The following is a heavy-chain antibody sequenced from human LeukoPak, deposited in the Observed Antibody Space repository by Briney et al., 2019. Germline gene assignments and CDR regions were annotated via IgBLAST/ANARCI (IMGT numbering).Heavy chain of an antibody. CDR1: GFTFSSYA. CDR2: ISGSGGST. D-gene: IGHD3-22*01. V-gene: IGHV3-23*01. J-gene: IGHJ4*02. Sequence: GGSLRLSCAASGFTFSSYAMSWVRQAPGKGPEWVSAISGSGGSTYYADSVKGRFTISRDNSKNTLYLQMNSLRAEDTAVYYCAKTMIVVVIPYYFDYWGQGTLVTVSS. CDR3: AKTMIVVVIPYYFDY.